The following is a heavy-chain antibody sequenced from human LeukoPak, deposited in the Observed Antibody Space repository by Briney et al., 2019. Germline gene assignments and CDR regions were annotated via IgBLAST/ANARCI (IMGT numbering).Heavy chain of an antibody. D-gene: IGHD4-17*01. Sequence: SETLSLTCAVSGHSISSGYYWGWIRQPPGKGLEWIGSIYHSGSTYYNPSLKSRVTISVDTSKNQFSLKLSSVTAADTAVYYCASTAVTTPFDYWGQGTLVTVSS. CDR1: GHSISSGYY. CDR2: IYHSGST. CDR3: ASTAVTTPFDY. J-gene: IGHJ4*02. V-gene: IGHV4-38-2*01.